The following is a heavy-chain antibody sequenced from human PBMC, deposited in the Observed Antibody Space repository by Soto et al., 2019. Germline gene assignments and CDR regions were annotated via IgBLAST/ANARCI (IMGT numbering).Heavy chain of an antibody. CDR2: INHSGST. CDR3: SGESLSEV. CDR1: GGSFSGYY. J-gene: IGHJ6*02. D-gene: IGHD3-10*01. V-gene: IGHV4-34*01. Sequence: SETLSLTCAVYGGSFSGYYWSWIRQPPGKGLEWIGEINHSGSTNYNPSLKSRVTISVDTSKNQFSLKLSSVTAEDTAVYYCSGESLSEVWGQGTTVTV.